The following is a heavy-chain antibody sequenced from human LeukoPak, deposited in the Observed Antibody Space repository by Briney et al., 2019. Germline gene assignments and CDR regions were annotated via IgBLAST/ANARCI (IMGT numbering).Heavy chain of an antibody. CDR3: ARSGRRGRDYDYFYYMDV. D-gene: IGHD2-15*01. CDR2: ISYDGGNK. J-gene: IGHJ6*03. Sequence: PGGSLRLSCAASGFTFNSYAMYWVRQAPGKGLEWVAVISYDGGNKYYADSVKGRFTTSRDNSKDTLFLQMNNLRPEDTAVYFCARSGRRGRDYDYFYYMDVWGKGTTVTVSS. CDR1: GFTFNSYA. V-gene: IGHV3-30*01.